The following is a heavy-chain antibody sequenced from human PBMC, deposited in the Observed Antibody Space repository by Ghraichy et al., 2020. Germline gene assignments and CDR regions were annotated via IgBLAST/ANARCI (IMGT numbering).Heavy chain of an antibody. J-gene: IGHJ4*02. V-gene: IGHV3-23*01. CDR1: GFTFDNYA. CDR2: ISGTGDNT. Sequence: GGSLRLSCAASGFTFDNYAMSWVRQAPGAGLEWVSGISGTGDNTYYAESVRGRFTISRDNSKNTLYLQMNNLRGEDTAVYYCAKDAEAIFGVVVTSFDHWAQGVLVAGSS. D-gene: IGHD3-3*01. CDR3: AKDAEAIFGVVVTSFDH.